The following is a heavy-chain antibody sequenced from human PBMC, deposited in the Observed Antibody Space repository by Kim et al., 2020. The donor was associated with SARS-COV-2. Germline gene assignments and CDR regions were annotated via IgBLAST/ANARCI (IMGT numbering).Heavy chain of an antibody. V-gene: IGHV4-61*01. Sequence: SETLSLTCTVSGGSVSSATDYWTWIRQPPGKGLEWIGYIYYSGTTKYNPSLKSRVTISVDTSKNQFSLSLISVTAADTAVYYCARGIRDAMVRGLYNWF. J-gene: IGHJ5*01. D-gene: IGHD3-10*01. CDR1: GGSVSSATDY. CDR2: IYYSGTT. CDR3: ARGIRDAMVRGLYNWF.